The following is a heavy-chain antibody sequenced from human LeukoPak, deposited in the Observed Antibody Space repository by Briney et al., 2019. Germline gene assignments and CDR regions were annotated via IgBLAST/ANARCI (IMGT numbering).Heavy chain of an antibody. CDR3: ARERGYGARSFDY. CDR1: GFTFSSYS. V-gene: IGHV3-48*04. CDR2: ISSSSSTI. J-gene: IGHJ4*02. D-gene: IGHD4-17*01. Sequence: GGSLRLSCAASGFTFSSYSMNWVRQAPGKGLEWVSYISSSSSTIYYADSVKGRFTISRDNAKNSLYLQMNSLRAEDTAVYYCARERGYGARSFDYWGQGTLVTVSS.